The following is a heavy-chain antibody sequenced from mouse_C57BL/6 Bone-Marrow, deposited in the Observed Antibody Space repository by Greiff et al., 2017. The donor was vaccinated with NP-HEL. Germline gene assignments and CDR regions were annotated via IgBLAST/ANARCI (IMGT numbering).Heavy chain of an antibody. Sequence: VQLQQSGPVLVKPGASVKMSCKASGYTFTDYYMNWVKQSHGKSLEWIGVINPYNGGTSYNQKFKGKATLTVDKSSSTAYMELNSLTSEDSAVYYCARHGTTEEYFDYWGQGTTLTVSS. CDR2: INPYNGGT. D-gene: IGHD1-1*01. CDR3: ARHGTTEEYFDY. J-gene: IGHJ2*01. V-gene: IGHV1-19*01. CDR1: GYTFTDYY.